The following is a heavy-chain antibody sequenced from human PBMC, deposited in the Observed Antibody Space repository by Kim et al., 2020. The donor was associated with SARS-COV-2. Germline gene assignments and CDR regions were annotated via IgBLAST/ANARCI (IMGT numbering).Heavy chain of an antibody. V-gene: IGHV4-34*01. Sequence: SETLSLTCAVYGGSFSGYYWSWIRQPPGKGLEWIGEINHSGSTNYNPSLKSRVTISVDTSKNQFSLKLSSVTAADTAVYYCARGVTAARSDLEADYWGQGTLVTVSS. CDR1: GGSFSGYY. CDR3: ARGVTAARSDLEADY. J-gene: IGHJ4*02. CDR2: INHSGST. D-gene: IGHD6-6*01.